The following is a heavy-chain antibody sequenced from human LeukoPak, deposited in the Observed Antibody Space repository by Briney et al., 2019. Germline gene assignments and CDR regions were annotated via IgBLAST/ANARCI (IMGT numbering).Heavy chain of an antibody. CDR2: IYYSGST. D-gene: IGHD1-20*01. V-gene: IGHV4-39*07. Sequence: SETLSLTCTVSGGSISSSSYYWGWIRQPPGKGLEWIGSIYYSGSTYYNPSLKSRVTISVDTSKNQFSLKLSSVTAADTAVYYCASSFKYNWNRDAFDIWGQGTMVTVSS. J-gene: IGHJ3*02. CDR3: ASSFKYNWNRDAFDI. CDR1: GGSISSSSYY.